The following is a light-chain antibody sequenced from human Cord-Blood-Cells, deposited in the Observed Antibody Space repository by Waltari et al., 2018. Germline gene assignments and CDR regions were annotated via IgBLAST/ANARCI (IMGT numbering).Light chain of an antibody. Sequence: QSVLTQPPSVSAAPGQRVTISCTGSSSNIRAGYDVHWYQQLPGTAPKLLIYGNSNRPSGVPDRFSGSKSGTSASLAITGLQAEDEADYYCQSYDSSLSGYVFGTGTKVTVL. CDR2: GNS. CDR1: SSNIRAGYD. J-gene: IGLJ1*01. CDR3: QSYDSSLSGYV. V-gene: IGLV1-40*01.